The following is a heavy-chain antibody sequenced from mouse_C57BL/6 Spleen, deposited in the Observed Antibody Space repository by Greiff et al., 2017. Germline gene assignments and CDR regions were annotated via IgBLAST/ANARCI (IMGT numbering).Heavy chain of an antibody. Sequence: VQLKESGGGLVQPGESLKLSCESNEYEFPSHDMSWVRKTPEKRLELVAAINSDGGSTYYPDTMERRFIISRDNTKKTLYLQMSSLRSEYTALYYGARQGRGDAMDYWGQGTSVTVSS. V-gene: IGHV5-2*01. CDR2: INSDGGST. CDR3: ARQGRGDAMDY. J-gene: IGHJ4*01. CDR1: EYEFPSHD.